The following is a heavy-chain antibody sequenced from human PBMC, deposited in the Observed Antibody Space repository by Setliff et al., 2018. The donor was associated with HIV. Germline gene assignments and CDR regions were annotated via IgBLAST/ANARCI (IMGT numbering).Heavy chain of an antibody. J-gene: IGHJ6*03. V-gene: IGHV3-64*01. CDR3: ARIFYYYYYMDV. CDR2: ISSNGDST. CDR1: GFTFSSYA. Sequence: PGGSLRLSCAASGFTFSSYAMHWVRQAPGKGLEYVSTISSNGDSTYYANSVKGRFSISRDNSKNTLYLQMGSLRAEDMAVYYCARIFYYYYYMDVWGQGTTVTVSS.